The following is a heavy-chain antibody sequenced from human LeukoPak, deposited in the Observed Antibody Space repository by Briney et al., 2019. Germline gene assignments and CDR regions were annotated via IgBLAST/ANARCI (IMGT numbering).Heavy chain of an antibody. V-gene: IGHV1-2*02. D-gene: IGHD6-13*01. CDR2: INPNSSGT. Sequence: GASVKVSCKASGYTFTRYYMHWVRQAPGQGREWMGWINPNSSGTNYAQKFQGRVTMTRDTSISTAYMELSRLRSDDTAVYYCARASPGYSSSWYDFDYWGQGTLVTVSS. CDR3: ARASPGYSSSWYDFDY. J-gene: IGHJ4*02. CDR1: GYTFTRYY.